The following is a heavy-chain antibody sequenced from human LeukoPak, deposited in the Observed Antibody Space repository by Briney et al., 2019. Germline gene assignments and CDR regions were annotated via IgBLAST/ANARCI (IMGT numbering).Heavy chain of an antibody. CDR1: GGSISSYY. J-gene: IGHJ5*02. CDR2: IYIRGST. CDR3: ARGSMITFGGVIVPYDWFDP. V-gene: IGHV4-4*07. D-gene: IGHD3-16*02. Sequence: SETLSLTCTVSGGSISSYYWSWIRQPAGKGLEWIGRIYIRGSTNYNPSLKSRVTMSVDTSKNQFSLKLSSVTAADTAVYYCARGSMITFGGVIVPYDWFDPWGQGTLVTVSS.